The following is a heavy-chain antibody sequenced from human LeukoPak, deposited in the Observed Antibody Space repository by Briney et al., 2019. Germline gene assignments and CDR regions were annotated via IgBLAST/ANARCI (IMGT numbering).Heavy chain of an antibody. V-gene: IGHV3-7*01. CDR3: AREVHYGDYLDY. CDR1: GFTFSSYW. CDR2: IKQDGSEK. D-gene: IGHD4-17*01. J-gene: IGHJ4*02. Sequence: GGSLRLSCAASGFTFSSYWMTWVRQAPGKGLEWVAAIKQDGSEKYYVDSVKGRFTISRDNAKNSLYLQMNSLRAEDTAVYYCAREVHYGDYLDYWGQGTLVTVSS.